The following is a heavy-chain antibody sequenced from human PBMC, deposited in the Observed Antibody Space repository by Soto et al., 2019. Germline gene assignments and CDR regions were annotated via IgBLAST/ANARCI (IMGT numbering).Heavy chain of an antibody. D-gene: IGHD3-16*02. CDR1: GFTFSSYS. V-gene: IGHV3-21*01. CDR3: ARGNYDYIWGSYRPFDY. CDR2: ISSNSSYI. J-gene: IGHJ4*02. Sequence: GGSLRLSCAASGFTFSSYSMNWVRQAPGKGLEWVSSISSNSSYIYYADSVKGRFTISRDNAKNSLYLQMNSLRAEDTAVYYCARGNYDYIWGSYRPFDYWGQGTLVTVSS.